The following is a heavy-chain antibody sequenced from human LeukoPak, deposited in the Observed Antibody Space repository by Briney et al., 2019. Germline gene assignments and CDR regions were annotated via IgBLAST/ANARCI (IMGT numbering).Heavy chain of an antibody. V-gene: IGHV3-9*01. D-gene: IGHD5-18*01. Sequence: GRSLRLSCAASGFTFDDYALHWVRQAPGKGLEWVSGISWNSGSIGYADSVKGRFTISRDNAKNSLYLQMNSLRAEDTALYYCAKDFESYGNYYYYGMDVWGQGTTVTVSS. CDR3: AKDFESYGNYYYYGMDV. CDR2: ISWNSGSI. J-gene: IGHJ6*02. CDR1: GFTFDDYA.